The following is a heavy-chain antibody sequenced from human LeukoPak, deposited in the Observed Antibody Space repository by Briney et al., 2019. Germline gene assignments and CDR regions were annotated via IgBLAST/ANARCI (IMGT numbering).Heavy chain of an antibody. D-gene: IGHD2-15*01. CDR1: GGSFSSYY. CDR2: FDYSGST. J-gene: IGHJ4*02. CDR3: ARARSSCSGGSCPFDY. Sequence: SETLSLTCAVYGGSFSSYYWSWIRQPPGKGLEWIGYFDYSGSTNYNPSLKSRVTISIDKSRNKFSLRLRSVTAADTAVYYCARARSSCSGGSCPFDYWGQGALVTVSS. V-gene: IGHV4-59*01.